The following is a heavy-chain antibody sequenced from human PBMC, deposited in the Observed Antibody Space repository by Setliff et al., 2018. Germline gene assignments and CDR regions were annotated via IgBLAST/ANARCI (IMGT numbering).Heavy chain of an antibody. D-gene: IGHD4-17*01. Sequence: TLSLTCTVSGGSISSGGYYWSWIRQHPGKGLEWIGYIYYSGSTYYNPSLKSRVTISADTSKNQFSLKLSSVTAADTAVYYCARDPLTTNRRRAFDIWGQGTMVTVSS. J-gene: IGHJ3*02. CDR1: GGSISSGGYY. CDR2: IYYSGST. V-gene: IGHV4-31*03. CDR3: ARDPLTTNRRRAFDI.